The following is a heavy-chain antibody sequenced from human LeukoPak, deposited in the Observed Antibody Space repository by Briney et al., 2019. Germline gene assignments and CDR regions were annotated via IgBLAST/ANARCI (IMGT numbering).Heavy chain of an antibody. Sequence: SETLSLTCTVSGGSIRSYYWSWIRQSPGKGLEWIGSIYYSGSTYYNPSLKSRVTISVDTSKNQFSLKLSSVTAADTAVYYCARANYYDSSGVRYWGQGTLVTVSS. CDR2: IYYSGST. CDR3: ARANYYDSSGVRY. CDR1: GGSIRSYY. D-gene: IGHD3-22*01. V-gene: IGHV4-59*12. J-gene: IGHJ4*02.